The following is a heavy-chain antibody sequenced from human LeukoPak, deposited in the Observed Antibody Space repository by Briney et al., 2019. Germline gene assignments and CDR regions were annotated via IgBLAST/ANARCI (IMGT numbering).Heavy chain of an antibody. J-gene: IGHJ5*02. D-gene: IGHD3-3*01. CDR1: GGTFSSYA. Sequence: GASVKVSCKASGGTFSSYAISWVRQAPGQGLEWMGGIIPIFGTANYAQKFQGRVTITADESTSTAYMELSSLRSEDTAVYYCARGGPHRKYVLRFLEWSRDNWFDPWGQGTLVTVSS. V-gene: IGHV1-69*13. CDR3: ARGGPHRKYVLRFLEWSRDNWFDP. CDR2: IIPIFGTA.